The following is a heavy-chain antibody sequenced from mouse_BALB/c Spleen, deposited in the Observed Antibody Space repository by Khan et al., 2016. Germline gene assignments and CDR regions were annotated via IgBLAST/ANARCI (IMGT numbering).Heavy chain of an antibody. D-gene: IGHD2-1*01. V-gene: IGHV1-7*01. CDR2: INPSTGYT. J-gene: IGHJ2*01. CDR1: GYTFTSYW. CDR3: ARSYGNYFDY. Sequence: QVQLQQSGAELAKPGASVKMSCKASGYTFTSYWMYWVKQRPGQGLEWIGYINPSTGYTEYNQKFKDKATLTADKSSSTAYMQLSSLTSEDSAVYYCARSYGNYFDYWGQGTTLTVSS.